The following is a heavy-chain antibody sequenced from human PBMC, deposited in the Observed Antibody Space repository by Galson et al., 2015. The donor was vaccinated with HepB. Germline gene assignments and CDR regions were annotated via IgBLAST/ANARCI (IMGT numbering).Heavy chain of an antibody. D-gene: IGHD6-13*01. CDR3: ARRAAAGTYLYYGMDV. CDR2: ISGSGGST. CDR1: GFTFSSYA. Sequence: SLRLSCAASGFTFSSYAMSWVRQAPGKGLEWVSAISGSGGSTYYADSVKGRFTISRDNSKNTLYLQMNSLRAEDTAVYYCARRAAAGTYLYYGMDVWGQGTTVTVSS. J-gene: IGHJ6*02. V-gene: IGHV3-23*01.